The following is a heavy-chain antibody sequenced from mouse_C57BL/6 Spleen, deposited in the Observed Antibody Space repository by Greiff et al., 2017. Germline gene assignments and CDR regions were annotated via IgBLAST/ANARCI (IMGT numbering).Heavy chain of an antibody. V-gene: IGHV1-50*01. CDR1: GYTFTGYW. CDR2: IDPSDSYT. Sequence: QVQLQQPGAELVKPGASVKLSCKASGYTFTGYWMQWVKQRPGQGLEWIGEIDPSDSYTNYNQKFKGKATLTVDTSSSTAYMQLSSLTSEDSAVYYCARSPRSHFDYWGQGTTLTVSS. D-gene: IGHD1-1*01. J-gene: IGHJ2*01. CDR3: ARSPRSHFDY.